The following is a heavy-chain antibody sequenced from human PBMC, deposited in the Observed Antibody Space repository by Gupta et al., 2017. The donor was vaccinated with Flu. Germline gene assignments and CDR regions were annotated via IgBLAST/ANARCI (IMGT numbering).Heavy chain of an antibody. CDR3: ARARGYCSSTSCYVNWFDP. V-gene: IGHV1-2*04. CDR2: INPNSGGT. D-gene: IGHD2-2*01. Sequence: QVQLVQSGAEVKKPGASVKVSCKASGDTFTGSYMHWLRQAPGQGLEWMGWINPNSGGTNYAQKFQGWVTMTRDTSISTAYMELSRLRSDDTAVYYCARARGYCSSTSCYVNWFDPWGQGTLVTVSS. J-gene: IGHJ5*02. CDR1: GDTFTGSY.